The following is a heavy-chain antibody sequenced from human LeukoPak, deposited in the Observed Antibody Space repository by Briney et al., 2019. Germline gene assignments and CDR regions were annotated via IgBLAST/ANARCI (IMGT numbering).Heavy chain of an antibody. CDR1: GFTFSSNW. J-gene: IGHJ4*02. Sequence: GGSLRLSCVASGFTFSSNWMSWVRQAPGKGLEWVANIKQDGSEIYYVDSVKGRFTISRDNAKNSLYLQMNSLRAEDTAVYYCARIYGGNSYYFDYWGQGTLVTVSS. CDR3: ARIYGGNSYYFDY. V-gene: IGHV3-7*01. D-gene: IGHD4-23*01. CDR2: IKQDGSEI.